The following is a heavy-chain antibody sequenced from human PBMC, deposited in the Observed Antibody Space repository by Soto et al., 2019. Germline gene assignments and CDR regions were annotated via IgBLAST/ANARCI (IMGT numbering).Heavy chain of an antibody. CDR2: IIPIFGTA. CDR1: GGTFSSYA. D-gene: IGHD6-19*01. V-gene: IGHV1-69*13. J-gene: IGHJ4*02. Sequence: SVKVSCKASGGTFSSYAISWVRQAPGQGLEWMGGIIPIFGTANYAQKFQGRVTITADESTRTAYMELSSLRSEDTAVYYCAGVGGQWLVVSYFDYWGQGTLVTVSS. CDR3: AGVGGQWLVVSYFDY.